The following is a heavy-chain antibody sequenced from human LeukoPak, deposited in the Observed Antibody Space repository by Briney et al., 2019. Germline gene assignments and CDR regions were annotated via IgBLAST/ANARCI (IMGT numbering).Heavy chain of an antibody. CDR2: IYHSGST. CDR3: ARESGGYDY. CDR1: GGSISSGGYS. D-gene: IGHD2-15*01. V-gene: IGHV4-30-2*01. J-gene: IGHJ4*02. Sequence: PSQTLSLTCAVSGGSISSGGYSWSWIRQPPGKGLEWIGYIYHSGSTYYNPSLKSRVTISVDRSKNQFSLKLSSVTAADTAVYYCARESGGYDYWGQGTLVTVSS.